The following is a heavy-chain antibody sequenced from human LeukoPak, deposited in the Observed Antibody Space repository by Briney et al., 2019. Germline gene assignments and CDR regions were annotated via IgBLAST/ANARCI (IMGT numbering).Heavy chain of an antibody. J-gene: IGHJ3*02. D-gene: IGHD1-7*01. Sequence: ASVKVSCKASGYTFASYGISWVRQAPGQGLEWTGWISAYNGNTNYAQKLQGRATMTTDTSTSTAYMELRSLRSDDTAVYFCAKEGTMRDAFDIWGQGTMVTVSS. V-gene: IGHV1-18*01. CDR2: ISAYNGNT. CDR1: GYTFASYG. CDR3: AKEGTMRDAFDI.